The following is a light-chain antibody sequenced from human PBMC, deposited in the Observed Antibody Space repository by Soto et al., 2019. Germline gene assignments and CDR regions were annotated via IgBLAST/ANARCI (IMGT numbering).Light chain of an antibody. Sequence: QSALTQPASVSGSPGPSVTISCTGTSSDVGGHYFVSWYQHHPGKAPKLIISDVSNRPSGVSNRFSGSKSGNTASLTISGLQAEDEADYYCSSYTSTSVLEVFGTGTKVTVL. CDR1: SSDVGGHYF. CDR2: DVS. J-gene: IGLJ1*01. V-gene: IGLV2-14*03. CDR3: SSYTSTSVLEV.